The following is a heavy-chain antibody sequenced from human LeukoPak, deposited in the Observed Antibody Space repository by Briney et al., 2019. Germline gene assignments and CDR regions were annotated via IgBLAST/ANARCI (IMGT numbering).Heavy chain of an antibody. J-gene: IGHJ4*02. CDR2: IWYDGSNK. Sequence: QPGGSMRLSCAASGFTFSSYGMHWVRQAPGKGLEWVAVIWYDGSNKYYADSVKGRFTISRDNSKNTLYLQINSLRAEDTAVYYCARYYYDSSGYSPSDYWGQGTLLTVSS. CDR3: ARYYYDSSGYSPSDY. CDR1: GFTFSSYG. D-gene: IGHD3-22*01. V-gene: IGHV3-33*01.